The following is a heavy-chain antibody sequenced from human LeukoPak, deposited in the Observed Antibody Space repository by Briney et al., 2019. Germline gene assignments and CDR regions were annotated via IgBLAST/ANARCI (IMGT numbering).Heavy chain of an antibody. CDR2: ISSSSSTI. D-gene: IGHD3-22*01. CDR1: GFTFSSSG. Sequence: GGSLRLSCAASGFTFSSSGMHWVRQAPGKGLEWVSYISSSSSTIYYADSVKGRFTISRDNAKNSLYLQMNSLRAEDTAMYYCASKASSGYYYASFDYWGQGTLVTVSS. V-gene: IGHV3-48*01. J-gene: IGHJ4*02. CDR3: ASKASSGYYYASFDY.